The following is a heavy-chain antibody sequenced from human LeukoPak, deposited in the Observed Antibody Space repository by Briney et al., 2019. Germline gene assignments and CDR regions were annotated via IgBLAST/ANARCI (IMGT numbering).Heavy chain of an antibody. D-gene: IGHD3-3*01. J-gene: IGHJ4*02. V-gene: IGHV3-23*01. CDR3: AKVSAVTSEFDY. Sequence: SCKASGGTFSSYAMGWVRQAPGKGLEWVSAISGSGGSTYYADSVKGRFTISRDNSKNTLYLQMNSLRAEDTAVYYCAKVSAVTSEFDYWGQGTLVTVSS. CDR2: ISGSGGST. CDR1: GGTFSSYA.